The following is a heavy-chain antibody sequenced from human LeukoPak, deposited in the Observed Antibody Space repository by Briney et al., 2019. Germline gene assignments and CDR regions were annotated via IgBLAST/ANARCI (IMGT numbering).Heavy chain of an antibody. Sequence: PGGSLRLSCAVSGFTFSTFWMSWVRQAPGKGLERVANIKEDGSVKYYLDSVKGRFTISRDNAKSSLYLQMNSLRAEDTAVYYCAREINGGASFLDYWGQGTLVTVSS. CDR1: GFTFSTFW. D-gene: IGHD1-26*01. J-gene: IGHJ4*02. CDR3: AREINGGASFLDY. V-gene: IGHV3-7*01. CDR2: IKEDGSVK.